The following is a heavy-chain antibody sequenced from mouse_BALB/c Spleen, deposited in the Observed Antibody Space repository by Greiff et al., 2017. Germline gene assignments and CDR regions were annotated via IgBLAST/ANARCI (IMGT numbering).Heavy chain of an antibody. V-gene: IGHV1S81*02. CDR2: INPSNGRT. CDR1: GYTFTSYW. D-gene: IGHD4-1*01. J-gene: IGHJ1*01. Sequence: QVQLQQPGAELVKPGASVKLSCKASGYTFTSYWMHWVKQRPGQGLEWIGEINPSNGRTNYNEKFKSKATLTVDKSSSTAYMQLSSLTSEDSAVYYCARGELGYFDVWGAGTTVTVSS. CDR3: ARGELGYFDV.